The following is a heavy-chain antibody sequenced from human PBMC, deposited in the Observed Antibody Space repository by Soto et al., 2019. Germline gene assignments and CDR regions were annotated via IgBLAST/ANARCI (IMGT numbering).Heavy chain of an antibody. CDR1: GGSISSYY. CDR3: ARAIRRGGGFDY. CDR2: IYHRGTT. Sequence: PSETLSLTCTVSGGSISSYYWSWIRQPPGKGLEWIGYIYHRGTTNYSPSLKSRVTISADMSKNQFSLKLSSVTAADTAVYYCARAIRRGGGFDYWGQGTLVTV. V-gene: IGHV4-59*01. J-gene: IGHJ4*02. D-gene: IGHD3-10*01.